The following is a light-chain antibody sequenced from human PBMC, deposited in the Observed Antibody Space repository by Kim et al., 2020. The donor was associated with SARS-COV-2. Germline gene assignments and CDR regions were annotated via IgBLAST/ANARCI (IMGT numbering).Light chain of an antibody. V-gene: IGLV2-14*03. J-gene: IGLJ3*02. Sequence: QSALTQPASVSGSPGQTITISCTGTSSHVGGYNSVSWYQQYPGRVPTLMIYDVTKQPSGVSHRFSGSKSGNTASRTISGLHTGDAARYSCTSYTSSRTWVFGGGTQLTVL. CDR3: TSYTSSRTWV. CDR1: SSHVGGYNS. CDR2: DVT.